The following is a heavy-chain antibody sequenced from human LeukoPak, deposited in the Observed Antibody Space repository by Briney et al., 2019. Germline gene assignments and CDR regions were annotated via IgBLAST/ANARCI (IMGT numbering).Heavy chain of an antibody. CDR2: ISAYNGNT. Sequence: GASVKVSCKASGYTFTSYGISWGRQAPGQGLEWMGWISAYNGNTNYAQKLQGRVTMTTDTSTSTAYMELRSLRSDDTAVYYCARDSATVTTLKSYYYYYGMDVWGQGTTVTVSS. D-gene: IGHD4-17*01. CDR1: GYTFTSYG. CDR3: ARDSATVTTLKSYYYYYGMDV. V-gene: IGHV1-18*01. J-gene: IGHJ6*02.